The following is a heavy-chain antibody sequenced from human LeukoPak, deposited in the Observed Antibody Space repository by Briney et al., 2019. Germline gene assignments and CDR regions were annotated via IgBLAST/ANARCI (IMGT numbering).Heavy chain of an antibody. CDR3: GAVATTAYY. CDR2: IKSKTDGGTA. D-gene: IGHD6-19*01. Sequence: GGSLRLFCAASAFTFSNAWMSWVRQAPGKGLEWVGRIKSKTDGGTADYAAPVKGRFTISRDDSKNTLYLQVNSLKTEDTAVYYCGAVATTAYYWGQGTLVTVSS. V-gene: IGHV3-15*01. CDR1: AFTFSNAW. J-gene: IGHJ4*02.